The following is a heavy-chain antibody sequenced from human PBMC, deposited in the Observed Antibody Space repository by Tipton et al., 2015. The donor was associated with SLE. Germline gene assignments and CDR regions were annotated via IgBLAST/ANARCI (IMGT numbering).Heavy chain of an antibody. CDR3: ARETLAVPAAIGDYYYYYGMDV. V-gene: IGHV4-59*11. D-gene: IGHD2-2*02. CDR2: VYYTGIT. J-gene: IGHJ6*02. CDR1: GGSISSHY. Sequence: TLSLTCTVSGGSISSHYWSWIRQPPGKGLEWIGYVYYTGITNYKSSLKSRVTISVDTSKNQFSLKLTSVTAADTAVYYCARETLAVPAAIGDYYYYYGMDVWGQGTTVTVSS.